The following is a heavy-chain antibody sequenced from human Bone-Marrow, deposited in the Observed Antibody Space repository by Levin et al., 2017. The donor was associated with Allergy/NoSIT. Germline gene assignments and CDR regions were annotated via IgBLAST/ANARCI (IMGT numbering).Heavy chain of an antibody. V-gene: IGHV3-23*01. CDR1: GITFNNYA. CDR3: ARDSIMMAFGGVIVHSNAFDI. Sequence: GGSLRLSCEASGITFNNYALSWVRRAPEKGLEWVSTISISGGRTYYADSVKGRFTISRDKSKNMVYLQMNSLIAEDTAIYYCARDSIMMAFGGVIVHSNAFDIWGQGTMVTVSS. D-gene: IGHD3-16*02. CDR2: ISISGGRT. J-gene: IGHJ3*02.